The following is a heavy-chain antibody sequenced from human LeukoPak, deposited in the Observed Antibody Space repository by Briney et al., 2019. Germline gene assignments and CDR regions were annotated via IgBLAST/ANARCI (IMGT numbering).Heavy chain of an antibody. V-gene: IGHV1-2*02. CDR2: INPNSGGT. CDR1: GYTFTGYY. J-gene: IGHJ6*03. CDR3: ARAGGYCSNTSCYPYYYYYMDV. Sequence: ASVKVSCKASGYTFTGYYMHWVRQAPGQGLEWMGWINPNSGGTNYAQKFQGRVTMTRDTSISTAYMELSRLRSDDTAVYYCARAGGYCSNTSCYPYYYYYMDVWGKGTTVTISS. D-gene: IGHD2-2*01.